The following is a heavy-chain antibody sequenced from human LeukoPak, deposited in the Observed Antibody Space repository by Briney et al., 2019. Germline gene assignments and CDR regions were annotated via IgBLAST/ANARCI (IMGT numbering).Heavy chain of an antibody. J-gene: IGHJ5*02. V-gene: IGHV4-39*07. D-gene: IGHD5-18*01. CDR2: IYYSGTT. CDR1: GGSISSYY. Sequence: SETLSLTCTVSGGSISSYYWGWIRQPPGKGLEWIGSIYYSGTTHYSPSLESRVTISVDTSKNQFSLKLASVTAADTAIYYCAKGARGFSYYNWFDPWGQGTLVTVSS. CDR3: AKGARGFSYYNWFDP.